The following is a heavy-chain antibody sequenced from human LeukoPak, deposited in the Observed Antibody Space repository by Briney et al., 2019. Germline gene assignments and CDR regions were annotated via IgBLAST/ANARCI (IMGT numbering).Heavy chain of an antibody. J-gene: IGHJ4*02. CDR2: IYHSGST. CDR3: ARQDLAAAGIDY. CDR1: GYSISSGYY. V-gene: IGHV4-38-2*01. D-gene: IGHD6-13*01. Sequence: SETLSLTCAVSGYSISSGYYWGWIRQPPGKGLEWIGSIYHSGSTYYNPSLKSRVTISVDTSKNQFSLKLSSVTAADTAVYYCARQDLAAAGIDYWGQGTLVTVSS.